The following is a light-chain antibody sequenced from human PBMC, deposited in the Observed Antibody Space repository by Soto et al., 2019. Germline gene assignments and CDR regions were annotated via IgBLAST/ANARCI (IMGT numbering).Light chain of an antibody. J-gene: IGLJ2*01. CDR1: SSDVGGYNY. Sequence: QSVLTQPASVSGSPGQSITISCTGTSSDVGGYNYVSWYQQHPGKAPKLMIYXXXXXXXXXXXXXXGSKSGNTASLTISGLQAEDEADYYCSSYTSSTTVVFGGGTKLTVL. CDR2: XXX. CDR3: SSYTSSTTVV. V-gene: IGLV2-14*01.